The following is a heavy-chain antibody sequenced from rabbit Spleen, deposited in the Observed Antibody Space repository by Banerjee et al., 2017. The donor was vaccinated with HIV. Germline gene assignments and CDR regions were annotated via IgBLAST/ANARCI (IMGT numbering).Heavy chain of an antibody. CDR2: IAGDSSGFT. D-gene: IGHD2-1*01. V-gene: IGHV1S40*01. CDR3: GRGSATMTMVITGYYLSL. J-gene: IGHJ3*01. CDR1: GFSFSSNEY. Sequence: QSLEESGGDLVKPGASLTLTCTASGFSFSSNEYMCWVRQAPGKGLEWISCIAGDSSGFTYSATWAKGRFTCSKTSSTTVTLQMTSLTVADTATYFCGRGSATMTMVITGYYLSLWGQGTLVTVS.